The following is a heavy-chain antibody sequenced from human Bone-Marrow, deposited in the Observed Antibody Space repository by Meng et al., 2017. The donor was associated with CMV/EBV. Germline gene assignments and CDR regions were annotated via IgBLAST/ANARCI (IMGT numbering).Heavy chain of an antibody. D-gene: IGHD6-6*01. Sequence: ASVKVSCKASGYTFTGYYMHWVRQAPGQGLEWMGWINPNSGGTNYAQKFQGRVTMTRDTSISTAYMELNSLRAEDTAVYYCARGASLDYWGQGTLVTDSS. V-gene: IGHV1-2*02. J-gene: IGHJ4*02. CDR3: ARGASLDY. CDR1: GYTFTGYY. CDR2: INPNSGGT.